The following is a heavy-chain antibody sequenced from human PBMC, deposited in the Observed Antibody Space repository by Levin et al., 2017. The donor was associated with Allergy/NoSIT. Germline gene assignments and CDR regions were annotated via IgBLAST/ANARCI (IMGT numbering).Heavy chain of an antibody. Sequence: QTGGSLRLSCAGSGFTFSNFAMTWVRQAPGKGLEWVSVVSGRSRSTYYADSVRGRFSISRDNSQNTVYLHMNSLRAEDTAMYYCAKSPPTVAANWGYNGFDPWGQGTLVIVSS. V-gene: IGHV3-23*01. D-gene: IGHD2-15*01. CDR2: VSGRSRST. CDR3: AKSPPTVAANWGYNGFDP. CDR1: GFTFSNFA. J-gene: IGHJ5*02.